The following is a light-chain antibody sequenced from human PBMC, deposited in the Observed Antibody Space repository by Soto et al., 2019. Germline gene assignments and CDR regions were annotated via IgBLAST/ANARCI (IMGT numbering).Light chain of an antibody. CDR3: QQYNKWPLT. V-gene: IGKV3-15*01. Sequence: EIVMTQTPATLSVSPGERATLSCRASQSVSSNLAWYQHKPGQAASLLIHGASTRATGIPARFSGSGSGTEFTLTISSLQSEDFDVYYCQQYNKWPLTFGGGTKVEIK. J-gene: IGKJ4*01. CDR1: QSVSSN. CDR2: GAS.